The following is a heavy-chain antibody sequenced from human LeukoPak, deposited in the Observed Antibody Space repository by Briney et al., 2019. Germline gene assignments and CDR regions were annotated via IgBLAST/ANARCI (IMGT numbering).Heavy chain of an antibody. CDR3: VRCGTAGGLYFDL. J-gene: IGHJ4*01. V-gene: IGHV3-7*01. Sequence: GGSLRLSCAVSGFTFTDYWMNWVRQAPRKGLEWVASIRQDGGEKYYVDSVKGRFTISRDNTKNSLYLQMTARRAEDTAGYYCVRCGTAGGLYFDLWGQGTLVSVSS. CDR2: IRQDGGEK. D-gene: IGHD1/OR15-1a*01. CDR1: GFTFTDYW.